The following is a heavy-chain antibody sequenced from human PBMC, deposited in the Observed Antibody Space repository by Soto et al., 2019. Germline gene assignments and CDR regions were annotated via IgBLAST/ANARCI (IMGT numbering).Heavy chain of an antibody. D-gene: IGHD6-13*01. CDR3: ARLKAAANWFDP. CDR1: GGSISSSSYY. J-gene: IGHJ5*02. Sequence: SETLSLTCTVSGGSISSSSYYWGWIRQPPGKGLEWIGSIYYSGSTYYNPSLKSRVTISVDTSKNQFSLKLSSVTAAGTAVYYCARLKAAANWFDPWGQGTLVTVSS. V-gene: IGHV4-39*01. CDR2: IYYSGST.